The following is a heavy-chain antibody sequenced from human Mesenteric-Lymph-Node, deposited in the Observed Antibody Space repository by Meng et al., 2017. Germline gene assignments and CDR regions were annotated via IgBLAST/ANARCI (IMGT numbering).Heavy chain of an antibody. D-gene: IGHD3-22*01. V-gene: IGHV4-30-4*01. CDR2: IYHSGNT. Sequence: QVQLQESGPGLVKPSQTLSLTCTVSGASISGGDYYWSWIRQPPGKGLEWIGEIYHSGNTNYNPSLKSRVTISVDKSKNQFSLKLSSVTAADTAVYYCARAVGDTSGYWLVYWGQGTLVTVSS. CDR3: ARAVGDTSGYWLVY. CDR1: GASISGGDYY. J-gene: IGHJ4*02.